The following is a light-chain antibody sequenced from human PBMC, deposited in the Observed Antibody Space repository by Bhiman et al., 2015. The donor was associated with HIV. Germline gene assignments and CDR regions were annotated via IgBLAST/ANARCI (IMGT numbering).Light chain of an antibody. V-gene: IGLV2-14*03. CDR3: TSYTLTGFFV. CDR2: DVS. CDR1: SRDVGGYNY. Sequence: QSALTQPASVSGSPGQSITISCTGTSRDVGGYNYVSWYQQHPGKAPQLIIYDVSQRPSGVSSRFSGSKSGNTASLTISGVQAEDEADYYCTSYTLTGFFVFGSATKVTVL. J-gene: IGLJ1*01.